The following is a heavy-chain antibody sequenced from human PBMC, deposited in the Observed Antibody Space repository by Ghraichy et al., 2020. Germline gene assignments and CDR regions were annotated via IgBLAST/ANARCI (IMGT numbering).Heavy chain of an antibody. CDR3: ARLNNYVLLPAASNWFDP. Sequence: SETLSLTCTVSAGSVRSSVYYWTWIRQHPGKGLEWIGYIYYSGTTFYNPSLKSRVSMSVDTSTNQFSLKLSSVTAADTAVYYCARLNNYVLLPAASNWFDPWGQGTLVTVSS. CDR2: IYYSGTT. V-gene: IGHV4-31*03. D-gene: IGHD2-2*01. J-gene: IGHJ5*02. CDR1: AGSVRSSVYY.